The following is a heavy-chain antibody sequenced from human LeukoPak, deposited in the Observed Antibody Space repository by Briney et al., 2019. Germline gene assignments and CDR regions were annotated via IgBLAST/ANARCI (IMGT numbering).Heavy chain of an antibody. J-gene: IGHJ6*03. D-gene: IGHD3-10*01. CDR3: ARCSRGYYYYYMDV. Sequence: SETLSLTCTVSGGSISSRSYYWGWIRQPPGKGLEWIGSIYYSGSTYYNPSLQSRVTISVDTSKNQFSLKLSSVTAVDTAVYYCARCSRGYYYYYMDVWGKGTTVTVSS. V-gene: IGHV4-39*07. CDR2: IYYSGST. CDR1: GGSISSRSYY.